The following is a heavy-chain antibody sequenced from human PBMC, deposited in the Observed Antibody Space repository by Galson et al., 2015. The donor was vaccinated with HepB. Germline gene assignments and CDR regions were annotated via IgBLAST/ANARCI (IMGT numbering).Heavy chain of an antibody. Sequence: CAISGDSVSSHSAAWNWIRQSPSRGLEWLGRTYYRSKWYNDYAVSVKSRITINPDTSKNQFSLQLNSVTPEDTAVYYCARRIAVAGTDAFDIWGQGTMVTVSS. CDR1: GDSVSSHSAA. CDR3: ARRIAVAGTDAFDI. CDR2: TYYRSKWYN. D-gene: IGHD6-19*01. J-gene: IGHJ3*02. V-gene: IGHV6-1*01.